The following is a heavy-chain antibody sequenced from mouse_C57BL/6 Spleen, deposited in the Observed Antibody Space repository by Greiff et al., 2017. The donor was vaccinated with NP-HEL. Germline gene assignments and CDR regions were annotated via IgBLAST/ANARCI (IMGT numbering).Heavy chain of an antibody. V-gene: IGHV1-81*01. D-gene: IGHD2-4*01. Sequence: VQLQQSGAELARPGASVKLSCKASGYTFTSYGISWVKQRTGQGLEWIGEIYPRSGNTYYNEKFKGKATLTADKSSSTAYMELRSLTSEDSAVYFCARGDYDVSWFAYWGQGTLVTVSA. J-gene: IGHJ3*01. CDR3: ARGDYDVSWFAY. CDR2: IYPRSGNT. CDR1: GYTFTSYG.